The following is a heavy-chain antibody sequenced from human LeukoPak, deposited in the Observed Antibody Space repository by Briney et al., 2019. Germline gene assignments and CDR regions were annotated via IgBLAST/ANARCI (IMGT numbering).Heavy chain of an antibody. CDR3: ARAHGDYMNYFDY. Sequence: SETLSLTCAVYGGSFSGYYWSWIRQPPGKGLEWIGEINHSGSTNYNPSLKSRVTISVDTSKNQLSLKLSSVTAADTAVYYCARAHGDYMNYFDYWGQGTLVTVSS. V-gene: IGHV4-34*01. CDR2: INHSGST. J-gene: IGHJ4*02. D-gene: IGHD4-17*01. CDR1: GGSFSGYY.